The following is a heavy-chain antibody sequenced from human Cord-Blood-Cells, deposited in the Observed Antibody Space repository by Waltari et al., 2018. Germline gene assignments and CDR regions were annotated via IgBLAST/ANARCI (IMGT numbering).Heavy chain of an antibody. V-gene: IGHV4-4*07. CDR1: GGSISSYY. CDR2: IYTRGST. Sequence: QVQLQESGPGLVKPSETLSLTCTVSGGSISSYYWSWIRQPAGKGLEWIGRIYTRGSTNYNPALKSRVTMSVDTSKNRFSLKLSSVTAADTAVYYCARGGYDFWSGYYAFDIWGQGTMVTVSS. D-gene: IGHD3-3*01. J-gene: IGHJ3*02. CDR3: ARGGYDFWSGYYAFDI.